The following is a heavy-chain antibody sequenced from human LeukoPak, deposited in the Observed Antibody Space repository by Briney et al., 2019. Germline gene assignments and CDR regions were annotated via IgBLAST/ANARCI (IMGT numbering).Heavy chain of an antibody. CDR2: ISYDGSNK. D-gene: IGHD6-13*01. CDR1: GFTFSSYG. Sequence: PGGSLRLSCAASGFTFSSYGMPWVRQAPGKGLEWVAVISYDGSNKYYADSVKGRFTISRDNSKNTLYLQMNSLRAEDTAVYYCAKNRGRTIAAAGYFDYWGQGTLVTVSS. J-gene: IGHJ4*02. CDR3: AKNRGRTIAAAGYFDY. V-gene: IGHV3-30*18.